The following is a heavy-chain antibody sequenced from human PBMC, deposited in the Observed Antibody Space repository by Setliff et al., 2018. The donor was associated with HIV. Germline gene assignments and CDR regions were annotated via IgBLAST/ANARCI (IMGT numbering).Heavy chain of an antibody. CDR3: ARGRDYTGSWFRPFYLDF. D-gene: IGHD3-3*01. CDR2: INHSGST. V-gene: IGHV4-38-2*01. Sequence: SETLSLTCAVSNYSINSGYYWGWIRQPPGKGLEWLGEINHSGSTAYNLALESRVSMSIDTSKNQFSLKLTSVTAADTAIYYCARGRDYTGSWFRPFYLDFWGHGNLVTVSS. J-gene: IGHJ4*01. CDR1: NYSINSGYY.